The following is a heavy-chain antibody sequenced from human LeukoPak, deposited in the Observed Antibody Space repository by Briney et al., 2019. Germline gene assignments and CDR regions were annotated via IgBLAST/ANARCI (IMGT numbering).Heavy chain of an antibody. V-gene: IGHV1-46*01. CDR3: VTPQGTPDYGGKDTRFDY. CDR2: INPSGGST. J-gene: IGHJ4*02. CDR1: GYTFTSYY. Sequence: ASVKVSCKASGYTFTSYYMHWVRQAPGQGLEWMGIINPSGGSTSYAQKFQGRITMTRDTSTSTVYMELSSLRSEDTAVYYCVTPQGTPDYGGKDTRFDYWGQGTLVTVSS. D-gene: IGHD4-23*01.